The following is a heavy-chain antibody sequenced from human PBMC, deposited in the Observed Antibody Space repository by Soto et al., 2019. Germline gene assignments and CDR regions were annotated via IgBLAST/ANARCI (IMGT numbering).Heavy chain of an antibody. J-gene: IGHJ5*02. V-gene: IGHV1-18*01. CDR1: GYTFTNDG. D-gene: IGHD3-10*01. CDR2: INTYNGNT. Sequence: AAVKVSCKASGYTFTNDGISWLRQAPGQWLEWMGWINTYNGNTNHAQKLQGRVTMTTDTSTSTAYMELRSLRSDDTAVYYCARGVGSGTYYNQYNWFDPWGQGTLVTVSS. CDR3: ARGVGSGTYYNQYNWFDP.